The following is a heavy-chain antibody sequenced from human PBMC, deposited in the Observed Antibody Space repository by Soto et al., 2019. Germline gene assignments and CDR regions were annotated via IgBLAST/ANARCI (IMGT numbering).Heavy chain of an antibody. J-gene: IGHJ5*02. V-gene: IGHV1-8*01. CDR1: GYTFTSYD. CDR3: ARRLCSGGSCYSNWFDP. Sequence: ASVKVSCKASGYTFTSYDINWVRQATGQGLEWMGWMNPNSGNTGYAQKFQGRVTMTRNTSISTAYMELSSLGSEDTAVYYCARRLCSGGSCYSNWFDPWGQGTLVTVSS. CDR2: MNPNSGNT. D-gene: IGHD2-15*01.